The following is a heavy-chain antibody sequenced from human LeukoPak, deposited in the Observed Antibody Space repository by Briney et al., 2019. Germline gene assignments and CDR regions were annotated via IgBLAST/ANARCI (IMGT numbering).Heavy chain of an antibody. D-gene: IGHD3-10*01. V-gene: IGHV4-30-4*01. CDR2: IYYSGST. J-gene: IGHJ5*02. Sequence: PSETLSLTCTVSGCSISSGDYYWSWIRQPPGKGLEWIGYIYYSGSTYYNPSFKSRVTISVDTSKNQFSLKLSSVTAADTAVYYCARSLMVRGVIGYNWFDPWGQGTLVTVSS. CDR3: ARSLMVRGVIGYNWFDP. CDR1: GCSISSGDYY.